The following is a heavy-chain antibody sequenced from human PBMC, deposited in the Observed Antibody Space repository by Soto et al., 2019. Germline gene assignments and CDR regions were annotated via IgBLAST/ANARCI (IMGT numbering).Heavy chain of an antibody. CDR3: ARDKGGEFLKGSGMDV. CDR1: GDSITAYY. Sequence: QMQLQESGPGLVKPSETLSLICSVSGDSITAYYLSWLRQSPGKELEWIGYIYHNGETNYNPSLKRRVTISAYTTKTQFSLRLSSVTAADTGVYYCARDKGGEFLKGSGMDVWGQGTTVIVSS. J-gene: IGHJ6*02. D-gene: IGHD3-10*01. CDR2: IYHNGET. V-gene: IGHV4-59*01.